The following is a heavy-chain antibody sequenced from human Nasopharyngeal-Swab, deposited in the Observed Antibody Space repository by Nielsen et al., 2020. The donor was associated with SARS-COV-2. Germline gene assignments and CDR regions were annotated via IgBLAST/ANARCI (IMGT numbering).Heavy chain of an antibody. D-gene: IGHD3-22*01. J-gene: IGHJ3*02. Sequence: VRQAPGKGLEWVSVIYGGGGTNYADSVKGRFTISRDNSKNTVYLQMNSLGAEDTAVYYCAKGDDTSGYYYLYGFNMWGQGTMVTVSS. CDR2: IYGGGGT. V-gene: IGHV3-66*01. CDR3: AKGDDTSGYYYLYGFNM.